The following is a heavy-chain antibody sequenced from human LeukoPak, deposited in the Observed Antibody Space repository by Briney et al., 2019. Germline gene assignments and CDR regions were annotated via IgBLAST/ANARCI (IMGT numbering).Heavy chain of an antibody. CDR2: ISSSSSYI. Sequence: PGGSLRLSCAASGFTFSSYSMNWVRQAPGKGLEWVSSISSSSSYIYYADSVKGRFTISRDNARNSLYLQMSSLRAEDTAVYYCARVVQDVTGADYWGQGTLVIVSS. V-gene: IGHV3-21*01. J-gene: IGHJ4*02. D-gene: IGHD3-9*01. CDR1: GFTFSSYS. CDR3: ARVVQDVTGADY.